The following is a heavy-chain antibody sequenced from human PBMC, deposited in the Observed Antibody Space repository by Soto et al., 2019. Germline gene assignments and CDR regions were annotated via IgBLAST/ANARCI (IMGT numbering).Heavy chain of an antibody. V-gene: IGHV4-31*03. CDR3: AREYSYGYYYYYGMDV. CDR1: GGSISSGGYY. Sequence: TLSLTCTVSGGSISSGGYYWSWIRQHPGKGLEWIGYIYYSGSTYYNPSLKSRVTISVDTSKNQFSLKLSSVAAADTAVYYCAREYSYGYYYYYGMDVWGQGTTVTVSS. J-gene: IGHJ6*02. D-gene: IGHD5-18*01. CDR2: IYYSGST.